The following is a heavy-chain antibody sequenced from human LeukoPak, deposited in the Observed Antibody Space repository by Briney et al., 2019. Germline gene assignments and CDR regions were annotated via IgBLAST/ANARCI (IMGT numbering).Heavy chain of an antibody. D-gene: IGHD2-2*02. V-gene: IGHV4-34*01. CDR2: INHSGST. Sequence: SETLSLTCAVYGGSFSGYYWSWIRQPPGKGLEWIGEINHSGSTNYNPSLKSRVTISVDTSKNQFSLKLSSVTAADTAVYYCARHRVGVVVPAAIGYWGQGTLVTVSS. J-gene: IGHJ4*02. CDR1: GGSFSGYY. CDR3: ARHRVGVVVPAAIGY.